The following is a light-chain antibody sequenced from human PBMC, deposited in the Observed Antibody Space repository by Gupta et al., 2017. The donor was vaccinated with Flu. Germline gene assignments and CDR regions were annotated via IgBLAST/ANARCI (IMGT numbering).Light chain of an antibody. CDR2: QDS. Sequence: SYELTQPPSVPVSPGHTASITCSGDKLGDKYACWYQQKPGQSPVLVIYQDSKRPSGIPERFSGSNSGNTATLTISGTQAMDEADYYCQAWDSSTAVFGTGTKVTVL. J-gene: IGLJ1*01. V-gene: IGLV3-1*01. CDR1: KLGDKY. CDR3: QAWDSSTAV.